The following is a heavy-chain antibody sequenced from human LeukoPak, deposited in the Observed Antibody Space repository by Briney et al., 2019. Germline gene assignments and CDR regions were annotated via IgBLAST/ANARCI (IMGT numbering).Heavy chain of an antibody. D-gene: IGHD3-22*01. CDR2: IIPIFGTA. J-gene: IGHJ4*02. V-gene: IGHV1-69*13. Sequence: WASVKVSCKASGYTFTSFGISWVRQAPGQGLEWMGGIIPIFGTANYAQKFQGRVTITADESTSTAYMELSSLRSEDTAVYYCARLNYYDSSGRDYWGQGTLVTVSS. CDR1: GYTFTSFG. CDR3: ARLNYYDSSGRDY.